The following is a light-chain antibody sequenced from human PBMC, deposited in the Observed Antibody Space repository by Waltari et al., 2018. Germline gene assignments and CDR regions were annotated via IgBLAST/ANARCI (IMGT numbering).Light chain of an antibody. CDR2: KAN. J-gene: IGLJ3*02. V-gene: IGLV8-61*01. CDR1: YASLPINST. CDR3: LLYMGSGIWV. Sequence: QTVVTQETSLCVSPGSTVHLTCDLRYASLPINSTPVWYQQSPGQTPRTLVYKANIRSSGVPDRFSGSVLGNKAVLIITGAQAEDESTYYCLLYMGSGIWVFGGGTKLTVL.